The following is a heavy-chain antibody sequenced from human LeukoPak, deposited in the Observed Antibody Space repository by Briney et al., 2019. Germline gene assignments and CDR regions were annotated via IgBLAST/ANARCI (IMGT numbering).Heavy chain of an antibody. CDR2: IYYSGST. CDR1: GGSISSGDYY. J-gene: IGHJ3*02. D-gene: IGHD1-26*01. CDR3: ARVIVVDAFDI. Sequence: SETLSLTCTLSGGSISSGDYYWSWIRQPPGKGLEWIGYIYYSGSTYYNPSLKSRVTISVDTSKNQFSLKLSSVTAAGTAVYYCARVIVVDAFDIWGQGTMVTVSS. V-gene: IGHV4-30-4*08.